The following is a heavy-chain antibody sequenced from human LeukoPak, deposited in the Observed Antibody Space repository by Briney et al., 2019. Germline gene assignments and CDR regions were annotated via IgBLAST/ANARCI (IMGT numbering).Heavy chain of an antibody. V-gene: IGHV3-64D*09. Sequence: GGSLRLSCAASGFTFSFSTYGMHWVRQAPGKGLEYVSAISDSGGSTYYADSVKGRFTISRDNSKNTLYLQMSSLRAEDTAVYFCVRGYSFGPYGMDVWGQGTTVTVSS. CDR3: VRGYSFGPYGMDV. CDR1: GFTFSFSTYG. CDR2: ISDSGGST. J-gene: IGHJ6*02. D-gene: IGHD2-15*01.